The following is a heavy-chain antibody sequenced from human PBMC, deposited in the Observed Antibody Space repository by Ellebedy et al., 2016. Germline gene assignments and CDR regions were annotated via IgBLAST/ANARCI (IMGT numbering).Heavy chain of an antibody. CDR2: VFYGGST. J-gene: IGHJ4*02. D-gene: IGHD6-6*01. V-gene: IGHV4-59*02. CDR1: GGSVDTYY. Sequence: SETLSLXXPVSGGSVDTYYWTWIRQSPGKGLEWIGYVFYGGSTKYNPSLRGRVTISLDTSRNQFSLKVTSVAAADTAVYYCARDVSLYSSSPSFDSWGQGTLVTVSS. CDR3: ARDVSLYSSSPSFDS.